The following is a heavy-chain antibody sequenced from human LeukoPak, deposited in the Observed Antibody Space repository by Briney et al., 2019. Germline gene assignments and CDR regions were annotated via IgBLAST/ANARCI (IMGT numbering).Heavy chain of an antibody. CDR2: ISGSGGST. CDR3: ARGRSYGYPAFDY. V-gene: IGHV3-23*01. CDR1: GFTFSSYA. Sequence: PGGSLRLSCAASGFTFSSYAMSWVRQAPGKGLEWVSAISGSGGSTYYADSVKGRFTISRDNSKNTLYLQMNSLRAEDTALYYCARGRSYGYPAFDYWGQGILVTVSS. D-gene: IGHD5-18*01. J-gene: IGHJ4*02.